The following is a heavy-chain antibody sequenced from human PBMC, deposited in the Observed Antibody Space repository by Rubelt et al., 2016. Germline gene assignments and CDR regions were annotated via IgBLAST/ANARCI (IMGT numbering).Heavy chain of an antibody. J-gene: IGHJ6*02. CDR2: ISYSGTT. D-gene: IGHD5/OR15-5a*01. Sequence: QLHLQESGPGLVKPSETLSLTCSVSGGSISSSPYYWGWIRQPPGKGLEWIGTISYSGTTYYSLSLKSRVTISVDTSKNQFSLRRSAVTAADTAVYYCARTLASTGHGLDVWGQGTSVTVSS. CDR3: ARTLASTGHGLDV. CDR1: GGSISSSPYY. V-gene: IGHV4-39*07.